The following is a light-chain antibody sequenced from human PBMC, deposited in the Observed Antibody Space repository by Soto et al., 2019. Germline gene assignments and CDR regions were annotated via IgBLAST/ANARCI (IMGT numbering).Light chain of an antibody. Sequence: IVLTQSPATLSLSPGERATLSCRASQSVSSHLAWYQQRPGQAPRLLIYDATNRATGIPARFSGSGSGTDFTLTISSLGPEDFAVYYCQQRSNWPPYTFGQGTKVDIK. CDR2: DAT. J-gene: IGKJ2*01. CDR3: QQRSNWPPYT. CDR1: QSVSSH. V-gene: IGKV3-11*01.